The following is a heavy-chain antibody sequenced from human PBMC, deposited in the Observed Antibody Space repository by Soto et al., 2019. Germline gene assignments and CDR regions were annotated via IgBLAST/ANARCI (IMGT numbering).Heavy chain of an antibody. CDR1: GFTFSSYW. J-gene: IGHJ4*02. CDR2: VNCAESTT. D-gene: IGHD2-21*02. Sequence: VQLVASGGGLVQPGGSLRLSCAASGFTFSSYWMHWVRQGPGKGLVWVSRVNCAESTTSYADPVKGRFTISRDNAKNPLYLQMGSLRVEDTALYYCVCFECGRTAVVTAMEANGYWGQGTLVTVSS. V-gene: IGHV3-74*01. CDR3: VCFECGRTAVVTAMEANGY.